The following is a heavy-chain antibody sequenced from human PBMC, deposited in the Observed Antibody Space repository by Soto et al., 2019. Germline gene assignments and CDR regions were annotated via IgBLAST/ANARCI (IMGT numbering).Heavy chain of an antibody. CDR3: ARRRGNRPYYYYYGMDV. CDR1: GGSISSSSYY. Sequence: SETLSLTCTVSGGSISSSSYYWGWIRQPPGKGLEWIWSIYYSGSTYYNPSLKRRVTISVNTSKNQFSLKLSSVTAAATAVYYCARRRGNRPYYYYYGMDVWGQGTTVTVSS. CDR2: IYYSGST. D-gene: IGHD2-15*01. J-gene: IGHJ6*02. V-gene: IGHV4-39*01.